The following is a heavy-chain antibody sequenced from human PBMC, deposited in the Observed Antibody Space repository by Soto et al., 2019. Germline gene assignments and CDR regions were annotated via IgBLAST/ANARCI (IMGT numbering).Heavy chain of an antibody. J-gene: IGHJ5*02. CDR1: GGTFSSYA. D-gene: IGHD4-4*01. CDR3: AREDSNDVGWFDP. CDR2: IIPIFGTA. V-gene: IGHV1-69*01. Sequence: QVQLVQSGAEVKKPGSSVKVSCKASGGTFSSYAISWVRQAPGQGLEWMGGIIPIFGTANYAQKFQGRVTITADDSTSTAYMALSSLGYEDTAVYYCAREDSNDVGWFDPWGQGTLGTVSS.